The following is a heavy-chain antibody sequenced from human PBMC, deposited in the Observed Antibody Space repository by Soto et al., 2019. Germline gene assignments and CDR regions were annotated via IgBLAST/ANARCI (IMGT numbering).Heavy chain of an antibody. CDR3: ATVATNSYNWLEP. Sequence: GGSLRLSCAASGFTFNTYWMHWVRQAPGKGLVWVSRINSDGTKTTYADSVKGRFTISRDNAKNTVYLQMNSLRAEDTAMYYCATVATNSYNWLEPWGQGTLVTVSS. J-gene: IGHJ5*02. D-gene: IGHD5-12*01. V-gene: IGHV3-74*01. CDR2: INSDGTKT. CDR1: GFTFNTYW.